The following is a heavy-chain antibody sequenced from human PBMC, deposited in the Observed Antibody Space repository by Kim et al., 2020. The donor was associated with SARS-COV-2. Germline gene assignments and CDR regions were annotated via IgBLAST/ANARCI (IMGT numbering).Heavy chain of an antibody. CDR3: ARSKAAAVTDYYYGMDV. J-gene: IGHJ6*02. Sequence: FQGRVTITADKSTSTAYMELSSLRSEDTAVYYCARSKAAAVTDYYYGMDVWGQGTTVTVSS. D-gene: IGHD6-13*01. V-gene: IGHV1-69*02.